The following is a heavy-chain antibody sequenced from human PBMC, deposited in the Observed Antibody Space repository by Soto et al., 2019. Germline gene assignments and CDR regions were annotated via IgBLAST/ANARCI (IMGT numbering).Heavy chain of an antibody. J-gene: IGHJ6*02. CDR3: AREVTVTPVSYGMDV. CDR1: GYTFTSYD. D-gene: IGHD4-4*01. V-gene: IGHV1-8*01. Sequence: QVQLVQSGAEVKKPGASVQGSCKASGYTFTSYDINWVRQATGQGLEWMGWMNPNSGNTGYAQKFQGRVTMTRNTSINTAYLELRRLRSEYTAVYYCAREVTVTPVSYGMDVCGQGTTVTVSS. CDR2: MNPNSGNT.